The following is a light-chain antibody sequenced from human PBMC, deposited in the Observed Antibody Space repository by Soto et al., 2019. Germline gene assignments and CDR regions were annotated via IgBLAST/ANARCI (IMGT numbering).Light chain of an antibody. J-gene: IGKJ2*01. Sequence: DVVMTQSPLSLPVTLGQPASISCRSSQSLVYSDGNTYLNWFQQRPGQSPRRLIYKVSNRDSGVPDRVSGSGSGTDFTMKISRVEAEDVGVYSCMQGTPWPRTFGQGTKLEIK. CDR2: KVS. CDR1: QSLVYSDGNTY. CDR3: MQGTPWPRT. V-gene: IGKV2-30*01.